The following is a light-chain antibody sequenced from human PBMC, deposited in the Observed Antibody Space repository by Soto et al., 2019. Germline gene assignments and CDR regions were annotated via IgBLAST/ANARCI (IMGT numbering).Light chain of an antibody. J-gene: IGKJ1*01. CDR3: QLYNRNTWR. V-gene: IGKV1-5*01. CDR2: GAS. Sequence: DIQMTQSPSTLSASVGGRVTITCRASQSVGTWVAWYQQKPGKAPKLLIYGASNLESGVPSRFSGSGSRTEFTLTITTLQPDDFATYFCQLYNRNTWRFGPGTKVDIK. CDR1: QSVGTW.